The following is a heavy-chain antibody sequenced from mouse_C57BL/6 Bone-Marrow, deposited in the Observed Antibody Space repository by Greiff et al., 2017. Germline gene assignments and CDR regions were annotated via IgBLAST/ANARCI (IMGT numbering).Heavy chain of an antibody. CDR2: IDPEIGDT. CDR1: GFNIKDDY. J-gene: IGHJ2*01. V-gene: IGHV14-4*01. D-gene: IGHD2-3*01. CDR3: SSFDGNYFDF. Sequence: EVQLQQSGAELVRPGASVKLSCTASGFNIKDDYIHWVKQRPEQGLEWIGGIDPEIGDTEYASKVQGKATKTSDTSSNTAYLQLRSLTSEDTSVEYCSSFDGNYFDFWGQGTPLTVAS.